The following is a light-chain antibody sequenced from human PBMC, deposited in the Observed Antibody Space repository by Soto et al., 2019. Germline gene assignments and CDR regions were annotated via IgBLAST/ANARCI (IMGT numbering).Light chain of an antibody. V-gene: IGKV2-28*01. CDR1: QNLLHSDGYNY. J-gene: IGKJ1*01. Sequence: DIVMTQSPLSLPVTPGEPASISCRSSQNLLHSDGYNYLDWYLQKPGQSPHLLIYLGSNRASRVPDRFSGSGSGTDFTLKISRVEAEDVGVYYCMQALQTRTFGQGTKVEIK. CDR3: MQALQTRT. CDR2: LGS.